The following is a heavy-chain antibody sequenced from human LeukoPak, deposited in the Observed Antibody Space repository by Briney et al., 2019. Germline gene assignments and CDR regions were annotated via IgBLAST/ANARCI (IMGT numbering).Heavy chain of an antibody. D-gene: IGHD3-10*01. CDR3: ARGFYYYGSGSYYNPRGFDP. CDR2: INHSGST. J-gene: IGHJ5*02. V-gene: IGHV4-34*01. CDR1: GGSFSGYY. Sequence: PSETLSLTCAVYGGSFSGYYWSWIRQPPGKGLEWIGEINHSGSTNYNPSLKSRVTISVDTSKNQFSLKLSSVTAADTAVYYCARGFYYYGSGSYYNPRGFDPWGQGTLVTVSS.